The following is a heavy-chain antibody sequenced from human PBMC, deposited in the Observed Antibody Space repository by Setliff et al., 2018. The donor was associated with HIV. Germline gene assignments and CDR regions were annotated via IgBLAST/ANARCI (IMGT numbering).Heavy chain of an antibody. D-gene: IGHD2-2*01. J-gene: IGHJ4*02. Sequence: PSETLSLTCAVSGFSISTNYYWGWIRQPPGKGLDWIGSIYHSGSTYYNPSLKSRVTISVDTSKNQFSLELSSVTAADTAIFYCARHSGGDQLLREFDYWGQGTRVTVSS. CDR1: GFSISTNYY. CDR2: IYHSGST. V-gene: IGHV4-38-2*01. CDR3: ARHSGGDQLLREFDY.